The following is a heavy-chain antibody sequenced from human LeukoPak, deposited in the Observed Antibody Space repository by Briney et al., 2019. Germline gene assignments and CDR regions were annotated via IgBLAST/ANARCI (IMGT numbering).Heavy chain of an antibody. CDR3: ARISGYYDSSTYHYAFDI. CDR1: GFTFSRYW. Sequence: PGGSLRLSCAASGFTFSRYWMSWVRQAPGKGLEWVANIKEDGSQKYYVDSVEGRFTISRDNAKNSLYLQMNSLRGEDTAVYYCARISGYYDSSTYHYAFDIWGQGTMVTVSS. J-gene: IGHJ3*02. D-gene: IGHD3-22*01. V-gene: IGHV3-7*04. CDR2: IKEDGSQK.